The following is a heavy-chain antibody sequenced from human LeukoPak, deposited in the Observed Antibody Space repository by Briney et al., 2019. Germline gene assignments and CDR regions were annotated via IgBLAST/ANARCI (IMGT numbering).Heavy chain of an antibody. CDR1: GYTFTTYG. D-gene: IGHD3-22*01. Sequence: ASVKVSCTASGYTFTTYGISWVRQAPGQGLEWMGWISTYNGNRNYAQKLQGRVTMTTDTSTSPPYMELRSLRSDDTDVYYCARNLVIYYDSSDYYKRGCGYWGQGTLVSVSS. CDR3: ARNLVIYYDSSDYYKRGCGY. J-gene: IGHJ4*02. CDR2: ISTYNGNR. V-gene: IGHV1-18*01.